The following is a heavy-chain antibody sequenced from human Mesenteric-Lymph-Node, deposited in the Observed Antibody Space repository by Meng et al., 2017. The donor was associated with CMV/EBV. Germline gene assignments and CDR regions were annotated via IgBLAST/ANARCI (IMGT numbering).Heavy chain of an antibody. CDR2: IIPIFGTA. V-gene: IGHV1-69*01. Sequence: TFSSYAISWVRQAPGQGLEWMGGIIPIFGTANYAQKFQGRVTITADESTSTAYMELSSLRSEDTAVYYCARGGGGYCSSTSCYRFDYWGQGTLVTVSS. CDR3: ARGGGGYCSSTSCYRFDY. J-gene: IGHJ4*02. D-gene: IGHD2-2*01. CDR1: TFSSYA.